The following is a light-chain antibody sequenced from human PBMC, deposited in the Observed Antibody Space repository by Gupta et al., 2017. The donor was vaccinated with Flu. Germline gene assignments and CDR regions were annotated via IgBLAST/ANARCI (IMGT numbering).Light chain of an antibody. CDR3: QHTNSLRKS. Sequence: ETVLTQSPEFQAVTPKETVTITCRASEGLGSNLHWFQQKPHQSPRLLIKYVSEYFPGVPSRFSGSGSGTDYTLTIQGLEPEDAATYYCQHTNSLRKSFGPGTKLEI. CDR1: EGLGSN. V-gene: IGKV6-21*01. J-gene: IGKJ2*03. CDR2: YVS.